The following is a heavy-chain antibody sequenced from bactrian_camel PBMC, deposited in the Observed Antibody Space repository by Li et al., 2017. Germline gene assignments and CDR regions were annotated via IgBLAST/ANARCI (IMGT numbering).Heavy chain of an antibody. CDR3: AAGRGYTSRLVISDYDY. J-gene: IGHJ4*01. CDR1: GTTYKSYC. Sequence: QLVESGGGLVQAGGSLRLSCATSGTTYKSYCMGWFRQTPGKEREGVAVWRRTGIVVYADSVKGRFTISRDIHKNTLDLQMNSLKPEDTAMYYCAAGRGYTSRLVISDYDYWGQGTQVTVS. CDR2: WRRTGIV. V-gene: IGHV3S55*01. D-gene: IGHD6*01.